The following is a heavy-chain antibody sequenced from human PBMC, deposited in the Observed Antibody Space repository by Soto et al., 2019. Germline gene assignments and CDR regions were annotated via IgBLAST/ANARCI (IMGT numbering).Heavy chain of an antibody. CDR1: ADTFNSYS. CDR2: ITTVFGTA. CDR3: ARSLEGTTVTNGFDR. Sequence: QVQLVQSGAEVKKPGSSVTVSCKASADTFNSYSLSWLRQAPGQRLEWMGGITTVFGTADYAQSFEDRLTITADDSTSTVYRELSSLRSDDTAVYCCARSLEGTTVTNGFDRWGQGALFTVSS. J-gene: IGHJ5*02. V-gene: IGHV1-69*01. D-gene: IGHD4-17*01.